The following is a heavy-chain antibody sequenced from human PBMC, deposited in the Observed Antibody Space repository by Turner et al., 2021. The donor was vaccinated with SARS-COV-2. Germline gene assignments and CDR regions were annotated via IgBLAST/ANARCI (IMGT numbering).Heavy chain of an antibody. J-gene: IGHJ5*02. D-gene: IGHD5-12*01. CDR2: ISPYNGDT. Sequence: QVQLVQSGAEVKRPGASVKVSCRASGYSFPGHYIHWVRQAPGQGPEWMGWISPYNGDTRLAQKCQGRVTMTRETSTTTVHMDLSRMTSDDTAVYYCARDRTDHYDGNDYYPNWLDPWGQGTLVTVSS. V-gene: IGHV1-2*02. CDR3: ARDRTDHYDGNDYYPNWLDP. CDR1: GYSFPGHY.